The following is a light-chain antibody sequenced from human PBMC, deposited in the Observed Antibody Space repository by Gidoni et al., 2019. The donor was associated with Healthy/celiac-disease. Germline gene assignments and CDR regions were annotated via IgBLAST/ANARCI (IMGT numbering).Light chain of an antibody. J-gene: IGLJ3*02. CDR2: KDR. CDR3: QSAESSGTWV. CDR1: ALPKQY. V-gene: IGLV3-25*03. Sequence: SYELTQPPSVSVSPGQTARITCSGDALPKQYAYWYQQKPGQAPVLVIYKDRERPSGIPERFSGSSSGTTVTLTISGVQAEDEADYYCQSAESSGTWVFGGGTKLTVL.